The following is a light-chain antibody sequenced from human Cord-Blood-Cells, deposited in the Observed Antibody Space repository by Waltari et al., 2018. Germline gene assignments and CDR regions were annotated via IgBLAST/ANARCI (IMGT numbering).Light chain of an antibody. Sequence: EIVLTQSPGTLSLSPGERATLSCRASQSVSSSYLAWYQQKPGQAPRLIIYGASSRATGIPDRFSGSGSGTDFTLTISRLEPEDFAVYYCQQYGSFFGPGTKVDIK. CDR2: GAS. CDR3: QQYGSF. V-gene: IGKV3-20*01. J-gene: IGKJ3*01. CDR1: QSVSSSY.